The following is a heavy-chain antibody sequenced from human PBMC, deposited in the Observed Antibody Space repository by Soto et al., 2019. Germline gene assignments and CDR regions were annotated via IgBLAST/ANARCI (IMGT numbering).Heavy chain of an antibody. CDR3: AKAPGTPARPTYYYYMDV. J-gene: IGHJ6*03. CDR2: ISGSGGST. CDR1: GSTFSSYA. D-gene: IGHD6-6*01. V-gene: IGHV3-23*01. Sequence: GGSLRLSCAASGSTFSSYAMSWVRQAPGKGLEWVSAISGSGGSTYYADSVKGRFTISRDNSKNTLYLQMNSLRAEDTAVYYFAKAPGTPARPTYYYYMDVWGKGTTVTVSS.